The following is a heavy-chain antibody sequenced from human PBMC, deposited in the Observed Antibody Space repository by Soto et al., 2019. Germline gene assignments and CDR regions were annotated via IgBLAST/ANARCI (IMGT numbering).Heavy chain of an antibody. CDR1: GFTCSSYW. CDR2: IKQDGSEK. D-gene: IGHD3-22*01. CDR3: ARDHYDSSGYYPLTDY. Sequence: GGSLRLSCAASGFTCSSYWMSWVRQAPGKGLEWVANIKQDGSEKYYVDSVKGRFTISRDNAKNSLYLQMNSLRAEDTAVYYCARDHYDSSGYYPLTDYWGQGTLVTVSS. V-gene: IGHV3-7*01. J-gene: IGHJ4*02.